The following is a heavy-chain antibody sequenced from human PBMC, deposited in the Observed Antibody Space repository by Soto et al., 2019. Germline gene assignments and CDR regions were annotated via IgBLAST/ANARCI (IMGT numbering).Heavy chain of an antibody. Sequence: GGSLRLSCAASGFTFSSYAMSWVRQAPGKGLEWVSAISGSGGSTYYADSVKGRFTISRDNSKNTLYLQMNSLRAEDTAVYYCAKDRIARQWLVFLPYFDYWGQGTLVTVSS. V-gene: IGHV3-23*01. CDR3: AKDRIARQWLVFLPYFDY. CDR2: ISGSGGST. J-gene: IGHJ4*02. CDR1: GFTFSSYA. D-gene: IGHD6-19*01.